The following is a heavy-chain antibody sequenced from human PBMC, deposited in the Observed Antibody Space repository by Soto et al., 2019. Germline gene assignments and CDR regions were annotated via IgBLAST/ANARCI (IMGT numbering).Heavy chain of an antibody. V-gene: IGHV1-18*01. D-gene: IGHD5-12*01. Sequence: ASVKVSCKASGYTFTSYGISWVRQAPGQGLEWMGWISAYNGNTNYAQKLQGRVTMTTDTSTSTAYMELRSLRSDDTAVYYCAVYGCYVVDQIEQFDYWGQGTLVTVSS. CDR2: ISAYNGNT. J-gene: IGHJ4*02. CDR3: AVYGCYVVDQIEQFDY. CDR1: GYTFTSYG.